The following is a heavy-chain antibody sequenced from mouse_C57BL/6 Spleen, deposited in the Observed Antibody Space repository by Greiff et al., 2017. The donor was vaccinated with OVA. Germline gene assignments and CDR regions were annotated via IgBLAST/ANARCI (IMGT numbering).Heavy chain of an antibody. D-gene: IGHD1-1*01. CDR3: ARGDLGYGSSHAYCDV. V-gene: IGHV1-80*01. CDR2: IYPGYGDT. J-gene: IGHJ1*03. Sequence: QVQLQQSGAELVKPGASVKISCKASGYAFSSYWMNWVKQRPGKGLEWIGQIYPGYGDTDYNGKFKGKATLTADKSSSTAYMQLSSLTSEDSAVYFCARGDLGYGSSHAYCDVWGTGTTVTVAS. CDR1: GYAFSSYW.